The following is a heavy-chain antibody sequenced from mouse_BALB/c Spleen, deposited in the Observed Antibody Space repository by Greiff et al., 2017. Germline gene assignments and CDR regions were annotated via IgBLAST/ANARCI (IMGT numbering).Heavy chain of an antibody. CDR3: ARDYGRAMDY. CDR1: GFTFSSFG. CDR2: ISSGSSTI. J-gene: IGHJ4*01. V-gene: IGHV5-17*02. Sequence: EVHLVESGGGLVQPGGSRKLSCAASGFTFSSFGMHWVRQAPEKGLEWVAYISSGSSTIYYADTVKGRFTISRDNPKNTLFLQMTSLRSEDTAMYYCARDYGRAMDYWGQGTSVTVSS. D-gene: IGHD1-1*01.